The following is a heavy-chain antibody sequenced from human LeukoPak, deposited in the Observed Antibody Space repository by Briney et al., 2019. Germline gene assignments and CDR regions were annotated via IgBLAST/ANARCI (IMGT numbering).Heavy chain of an antibody. V-gene: IGHV1-18*01. CDR1: GYTFTSYG. CDR3: ARVTLYCSGGSCYFSSGDY. CDR2: ISAYNGNT. Sequence: GASVTVSCKSSGYTFTSYGISWVRQAPGQGLEWMGWISAYNGNTNYAQKLQGRVTMTTDTSTSTAYMELRSLRSDDTAVYYCARVTLYCSGGSCYFSSGDYWGQGTLVTVSS. D-gene: IGHD2-15*01. J-gene: IGHJ4*02.